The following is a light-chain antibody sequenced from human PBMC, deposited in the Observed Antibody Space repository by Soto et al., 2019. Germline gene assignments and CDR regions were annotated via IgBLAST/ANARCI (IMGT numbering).Light chain of an antibody. CDR3: QQHNDWPT. Sequence: EIVLTQSPDTLSLSPGERATLSCRASQSVRSERLAWYQQKRGQAPTLLIHDASTRATGIPARFSGSGSGTEFILTISSVESEDFAIYYCQQHNDWPTFGQGTRLEI. J-gene: IGKJ5*01. CDR2: DAS. CDR1: QSVRSER. V-gene: IGKV3-15*01.